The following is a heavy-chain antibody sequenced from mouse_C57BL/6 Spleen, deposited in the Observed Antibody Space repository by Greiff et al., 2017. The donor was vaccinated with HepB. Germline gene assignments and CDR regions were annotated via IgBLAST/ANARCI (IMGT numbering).Heavy chain of an antibody. V-gene: IGHV14-3*01. Sequence: DVQLQESVAELVRPGASVKLSCTASGFNIKNPYMHWVKQRPEQGLEWIGRIDPANGNTKYAPKFQGKATITADTSSNTTYLQLSSLSSEVTAIYYCARGTTVVDGLAYWSQGNLVTVSA. J-gene: IGHJ3*01. CDR2: IDPANGNT. CDR3: ARGTTVVDGLAY. CDR1: GFNIKNPY. D-gene: IGHD1-1*01.